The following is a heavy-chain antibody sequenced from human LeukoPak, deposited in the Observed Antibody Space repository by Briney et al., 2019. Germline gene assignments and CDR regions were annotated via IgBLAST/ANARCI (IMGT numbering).Heavy chain of an antibody. CDR1: GYSISSGYY. J-gene: IGHJ5*02. D-gene: IGHD2-2*01. V-gene: IGHV4-38-2*01. Sequence: KPSETLSLTCAVSGYSISSGYYWGWIRQPPGKGLEWIGSIYHSGSTYYNPSLKSRVTISVDTSKNQFSLKLSSVTAADTAVYYCARVWSGYCSSTSCYDAYNWFDTWGQGTLVTVFS. CDR2: IYHSGST. CDR3: ARVWSGYCSSTSCYDAYNWFDT.